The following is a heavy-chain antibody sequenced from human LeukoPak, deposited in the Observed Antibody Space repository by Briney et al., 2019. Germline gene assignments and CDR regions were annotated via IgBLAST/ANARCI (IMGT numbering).Heavy chain of an antibody. V-gene: IGHV3-20*04. J-gene: IGHJ4*02. CDR1: GFTFDNYG. Sequence: PGGSLRLSCAASGFTFDNYGMSWVRLAPGKGLEWVSGINWNGGSIGYAHSVKGRFTISRDNAKNSLYLQMNSLRAEDTAVYYCAREVGATTRSFDYWGQGTLVTVSS. CDR3: AREVGATTRSFDY. D-gene: IGHD1-26*01. CDR2: INWNGGSI.